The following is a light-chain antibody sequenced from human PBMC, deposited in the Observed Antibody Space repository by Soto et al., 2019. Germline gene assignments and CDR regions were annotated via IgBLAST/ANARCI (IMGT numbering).Light chain of an antibody. J-gene: IGKJ1*01. CDR1: QDISNY. CDR3: QQYDNLPRT. CDR2: DAS. Sequence: DIQMTQSPSSLSASVGDRVTITCQASQDISNYLNWYQQKPGKAPKLLIYDASNLETGVPSRFSGSGSGKDFTFTISSLQPEDIATYYCQQYDNLPRTFGKGTKVEIK. V-gene: IGKV1-33*01.